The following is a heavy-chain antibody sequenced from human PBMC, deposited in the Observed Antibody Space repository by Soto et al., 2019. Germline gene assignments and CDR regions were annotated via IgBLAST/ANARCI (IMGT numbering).Heavy chain of an antibody. CDR2: ISYSGMT. CDR3: ATYPYLLQTSGYHDV. CDR1: GGSMRRSSYY. J-gene: IGHJ4*02. V-gene: IGHV4-39*01. D-gene: IGHD3-22*01. Sequence: PSETLSLTCTVSGGSMRRSSYYWGWIRQTPGTGLEWIASISYSGMTYYRHSLKGRVAISLDRSQNQFSLRLHSMTAADTALYYCATYPYLLQTSGYHDVWGQGLKVTVSS.